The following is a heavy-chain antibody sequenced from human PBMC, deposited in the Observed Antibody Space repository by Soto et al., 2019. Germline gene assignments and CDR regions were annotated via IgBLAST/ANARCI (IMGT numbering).Heavy chain of an antibody. CDR3: AGGRVVCT. Sequence: PSETLSLTCTVSGGSISTYYWNWIRQPPGKGLEWIGYVRYTGSTNYNPSLKSRVTISVDTSKNQFSLKLTSVTAADTAVYFCAGGRVVCTWGLGALVTVSS. J-gene: IGHJ5*02. CDR1: GGSISTYY. D-gene: IGHD2-8*01. V-gene: IGHV4-59*01. CDR2: VRYTGST.